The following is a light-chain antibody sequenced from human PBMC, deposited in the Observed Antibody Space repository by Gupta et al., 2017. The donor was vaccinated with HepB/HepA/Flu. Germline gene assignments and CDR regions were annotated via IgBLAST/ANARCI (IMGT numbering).Light chain of an antibody. CDR3: QHYVTHV. Sequence: DIQMTQSPSTLSAYVGDRVTITGRASQSISNWLAWYQQQPGKAPRLLIYKAYTLGSGVKSRFRGSGSGAEFTLTSPSRKNDDFDSYGLQHYVTHVFGRGTKVDIK. CDR1: QSISNW. CDR2: KAY. J-gene: IGKJ4*01. V-gene: IGKV1-5*03.